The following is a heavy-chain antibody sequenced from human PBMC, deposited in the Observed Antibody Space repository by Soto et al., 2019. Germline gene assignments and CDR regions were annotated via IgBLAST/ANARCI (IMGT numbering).Heavy chain of an antibody. CDR2: ISSSSSTI. J-gene: IGHJ4*02. D-gene: IGHD6-19*01. CDR3: ATVAGYFDY. Sequence: GSLRLSCAASGFTFSTYSMNWVRQAPGKGLEWVSYISSSSSTIFYTDSVKGRFTVSRDNAKNSLYLQMNSLRAEDTAVYYCATVAGYFDYWGQGTLVTVSS. V-gene: IGHV3-48*01. CDR1: GFTFSTYS.